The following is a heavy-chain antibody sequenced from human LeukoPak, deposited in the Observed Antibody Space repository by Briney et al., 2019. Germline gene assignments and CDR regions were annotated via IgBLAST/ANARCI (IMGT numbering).Heavy chain of an antibody. Sequence: KPGESLKISCKGSGYRFTEYWIGWVRQMPGKGLEWMGIIFPGDSDRKYSPSFEGQVTISVDNSISAAYLQWDSLKASDSAIYYCARRGYGLSLDYWGQGTPVTVSS. CDR2: IFPGDSDR. CDR1: GYRFTEYW. V-gene: IGHV5-51*03. CDR3: ARRGYGLSLDY. J-gene: IGHJ4*02. D-gene: IGHD5-12*01.